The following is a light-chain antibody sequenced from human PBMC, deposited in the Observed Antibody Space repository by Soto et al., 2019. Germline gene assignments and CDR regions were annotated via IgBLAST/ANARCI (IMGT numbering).Light chain of an antibody. CDR2: GIS. CDR3: QQYDSSSAT. CDR1: QSVSSSY. V-gene: IGKV3-20*01. Sequence: EIVLTQSPGTLSLSPGERATLSCRASQSVSSSYLAWYQQKPGQAPRLLIYGISSRATGIPDRFRGSGSGTDFTLSISRLEPEDFAVYYCQQYDSSSATFGRGTRREIK. J-gene: IGKJ5*01.